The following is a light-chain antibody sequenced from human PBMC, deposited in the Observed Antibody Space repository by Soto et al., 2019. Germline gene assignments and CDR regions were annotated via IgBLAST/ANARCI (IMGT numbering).Light chain of an antibody. CDR1: QSVSSSY. CDR2: GAS. V-gene: IGKV3-20*01. J-gene: IGKJ1*01. CDR3: QRYGSSPPT. Sequence: EIVLTQSPCTLSLSPGERATLSCRASQSVSSSYLAWYQQKPGQAPRLLIYGASSRATGIPDRFSGSGSGTDFTLTISRLEPEDFAVYYCQRYGSSPPTFGQGTKVDI.